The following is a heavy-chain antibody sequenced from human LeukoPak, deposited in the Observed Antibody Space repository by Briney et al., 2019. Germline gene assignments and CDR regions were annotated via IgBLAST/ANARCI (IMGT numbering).Heavy chain of an antibody. Sequence: SETLSLTCTVSGGSISSYYWSWIRQTPGKGLEWIGYIYYSGSTSYNPSLKSRVTISVDTSKNQFSLKLSSVTAADTAVYYCARALRARITGATASVYGMDVWGQGTTVTVSS. V-gene: IGHV4-59*01. CDR3: ARALRARITGATASVYGMDV. CDR2: IYYSGST. J-gene: IGHJ6*02. D-gene: IGHD1-20*01. CDR1: GGSISSYY.